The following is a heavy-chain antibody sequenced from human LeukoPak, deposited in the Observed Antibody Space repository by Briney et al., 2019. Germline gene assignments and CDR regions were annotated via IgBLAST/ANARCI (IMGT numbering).Heavy chain of an antibody. CDR1: GYTFTSYG. V-gene: IGHV1-18*01. Sequence: ASVKVSCKASGYTFTSYGISWVRQAPGQGLEWMGWISAYNGNTNYAQKLQGRVTMTTDTSTSTAYMELRSLRSDDTAVYYCARGDIVVVPAAIPNDYWGQGTLVTVSS. CDR3: ARGDIVVVPAAIPNDY. D-gene: IGHD2-2*02. CDR2: ISAYNGNT. J-gene: IGHJ4*02.